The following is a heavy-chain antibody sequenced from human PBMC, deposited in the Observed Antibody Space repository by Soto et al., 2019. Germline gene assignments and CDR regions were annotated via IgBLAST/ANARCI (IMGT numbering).Heavy chain of an antibody. CDR1: GGSISSGGYY. CDR3: ARSNSGYYKWFDP. V-gene: IGHV4-31*03. Sequence: SETLSLTCTVSGGSISSGGYYWSWIRQHPGKGLEWIGYIYYSGSTYYNPSLKGRVTISVDTSKNQFSLKLSSVTAADTAIYYCARSNSGYYKWFDPWGQGTLVTVSS. CDR2: IYYSGST. J-gene: IGHJ5*02. D-gene: IGHD3-22*01.